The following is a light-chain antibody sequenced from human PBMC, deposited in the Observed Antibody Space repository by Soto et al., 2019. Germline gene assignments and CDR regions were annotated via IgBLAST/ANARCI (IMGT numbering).Light chain of an antibody. CDR2: WAS. CDR1: QSVLYSSSIKSY. J-gene: IGKJ1*01. V-gene: IGKV4-1*01. CDR3: QQYYSTPTWT. Sequence: TLAVSLGERATINCKSSQSVLYSSSIKSYLAWYQQKPGQPPKLLIYWASTRESGVPDRFSGSGSGTDFTLTISSLQAEDVAVYYCQQYYSTPTWTFGQGTKVDIK.